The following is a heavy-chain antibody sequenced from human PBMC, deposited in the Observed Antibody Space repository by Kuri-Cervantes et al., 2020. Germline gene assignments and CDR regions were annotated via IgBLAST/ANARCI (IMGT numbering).Heavy chain of an antibody. D-gene: IGHD1-20*01. CDR2: IYYSGST. J-gene: IGHJ5*02. CDR1: GGSISSSSYY. CDR3: ARDHRYNWNDGRWFDP. V-gene: IGHV4-39*07. Sequence: SETLSLTCTVSGGSISSSSYYWGWIRQPPGKGLEWIGSIYYSGSTYYNPSLKSRVTISVDTSKNQFSLKLNSVTAADTAVYYCARDHRYNWNDGRWFDPWGQGTLVTVSS.